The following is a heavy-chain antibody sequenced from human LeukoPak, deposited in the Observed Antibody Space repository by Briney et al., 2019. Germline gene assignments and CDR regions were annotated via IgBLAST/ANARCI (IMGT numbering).Heavy chain of an antibody. D-gene: IGHD6-19*01. CDR1: GFTVSSSY. J-gene: IGHJ4*02. V-gene: IGHV3-53*04. Sequence: PGGSLRLSCAASGFTVSSSYMSWVRQAPGKGLEWVSVIYSGGSTYYADSVKGRFTISRHNSKNTLYLQMNSLRAEDTAVYYCAREGAVAGNNYFDYWGQGTQVTVSS. CDR3: AREGAVAGNNYFDY. CDR2: IYSGGST.